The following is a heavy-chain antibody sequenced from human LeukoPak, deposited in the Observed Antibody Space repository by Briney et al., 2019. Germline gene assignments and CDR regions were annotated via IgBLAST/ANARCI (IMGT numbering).Heavy chain of an antibody. Sequence: GASEKVSCKCSGSTFTKYCIHWVWQGPRQGLRWVGVINPSGGSTSYAQKFQGRVTMAKDTSTSTVYMELCSLRSEDTAVYYCARGGSGGWYHFYLWGSGTLVTVSS. CDR3: ARGGSGGWYHFYL. D-gene: IGHD3-10*01. J-gene: IGHJ2*01. CDR2: INPSGGST. V-gene: IGHV1-46*01. CDR1: GSTFTKYC.